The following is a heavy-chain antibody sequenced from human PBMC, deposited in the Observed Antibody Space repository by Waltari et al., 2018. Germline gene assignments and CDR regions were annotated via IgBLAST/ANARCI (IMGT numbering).Heavy chain of an antibody. CDR2: SSSSGSTI. V-gene: IGHV3-48*03. CDR1: GFTFSSYE. J-gene: IGHJ4*02. D-gene: IGHD6-19*01. CDR3: AREGSSGWYVDY. Sequence: EVQLVESGGGLVQPGGSLRLSCAASGFTFSSYEMNWVRQAPGKGLEWVSYSSSSGSTIYYADSVKGRFTISRDNAKNSLYLQMNSLRAEDTAVYYCAREGSSGWYVDYWGQGTLVTVSS.